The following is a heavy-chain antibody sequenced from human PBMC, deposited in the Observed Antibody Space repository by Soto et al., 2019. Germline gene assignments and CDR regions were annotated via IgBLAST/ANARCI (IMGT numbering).Heavy chain of an antibody. CDR2: IYSGGST. J-gene: IGHJ6*02. CDR1: GFTVSSNY. CDR3: ARDETYRAYYYGMDV. D-gene: IGHD1-26*01. V-gene: IGHV3-53*02. Sequence: EVQLVETGGGLIQPGGSLRLSCAASGFTVSSNYMSWVRQAPGTGLEWVSVIYSGGSTYYADSVKGRFTISSDNSKNTLYLQMNSLRAEDTAVYYCARDETYRAYYYGMDVWGQGTTVTVSS.